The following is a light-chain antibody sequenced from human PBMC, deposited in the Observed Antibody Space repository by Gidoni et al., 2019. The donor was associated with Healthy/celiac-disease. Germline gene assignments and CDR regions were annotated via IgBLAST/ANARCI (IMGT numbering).Light chain of an antibody. Sequence: IQMIQSPSSLSASVGDRVTITCRASQSISSYLNWYEQKPGKDPKLLIYAASSLQSGVPSRCSGSGSGTDFTITISSMQPEDFATYYCQQSYSTPPITFGGGTKVEIK. V-gene: IGKV1-39*01. J-gene: IGKJ4*02. CDR3: QQSYSTPPIT. CDR1: QSISSY. CDR2: AAS.